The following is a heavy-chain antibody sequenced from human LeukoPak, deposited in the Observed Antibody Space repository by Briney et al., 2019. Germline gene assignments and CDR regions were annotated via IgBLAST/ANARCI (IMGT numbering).Heavy chain of an antibody. CDR1: GFTFDDYG. CDR2: INWNGGST. CDR3: ARDFLRDYSNYVGWFDP. D-gene: IGHD4-11*01. V-gene: IGHV3-20*04. J-gene: IGHJ5*02. Sequence: GGSLRLSCAASGFTFDDYGMSWVRQAPGKGLEWVSGINWNGGSTGYADSVKGRFTISRDNAKNSLYLQMNSLRAEDTALYYYARDFLRDYSNYVGWFDPWGQGTLVTVSS.